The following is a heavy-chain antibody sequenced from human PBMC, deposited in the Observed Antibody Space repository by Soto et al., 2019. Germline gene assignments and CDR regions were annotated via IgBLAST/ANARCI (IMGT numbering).Heavy chain of an antibody. CDR1: GYTFTGYA. CDR3: ARRSIAARRALDY. CDR2: INTNTGNP. J-gene: IGHJ4*02. D-gene: IGHD6-6*01. Sequence: ASVKVSCKASGYTFTGYAMNWVRQAPGQGLEWMGWINTNTGNPTYAQGFTGRFVFSLDTSVSTAYLQICSLKAEDTAVYYCARRSIAARRALDYWGQGTLVTVSS. V-gene: IGHV7-4-1*01.